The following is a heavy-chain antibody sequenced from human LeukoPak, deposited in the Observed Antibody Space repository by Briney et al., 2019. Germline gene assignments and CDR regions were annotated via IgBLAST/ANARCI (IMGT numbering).Heavy chain of an antibody. Sequence: SETLSLTCAVYGGSFSGYYWSWIRQPPGKGLEWIGEINHSGSTNYNPSLKSRVTISVDTSKNQFSLKLSSVTAADTAVYYCARGAAVAGPYCFDYWGQGTLVTVSS. J-gene: IGHJ4*02. CDR2: INHSGST. D-gene: IGHD6-19*01. V-gene: IGHV4-34*01. CDR1: GGSFSGYY. CDR3: ARGAAVAGPYCFDY.